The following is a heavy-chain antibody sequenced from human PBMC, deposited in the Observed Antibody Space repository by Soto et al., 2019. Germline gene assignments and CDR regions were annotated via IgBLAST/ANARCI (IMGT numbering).Heavy chain of an antibody. J-gene: IGHJ4*02. CDR1: GGSFSGYY. Sequence: QVQLQQWGAGLLKPSETLSLTCAVYGGSFSGYYWSWIRQPPGKGLEWIGEINHSGSTNYNPSLKSRVTMSVDTSKNQFSLKLSSVTAADTAVYYCARGSNYYGSGEGYYFDYWGQGTLVTVSS. D-gene: IGHD3-10*01. CDR3: ARGSNYYGSGEGYYFDY. CDR2: INHSGST. V-gene: IGHV4-34*01.